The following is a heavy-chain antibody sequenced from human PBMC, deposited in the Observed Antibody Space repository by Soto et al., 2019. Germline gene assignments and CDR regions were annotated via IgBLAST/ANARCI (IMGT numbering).Heavy chain of an antibody. V-gene: IGHV4-39*01. D-gene: IGHD1-7*01. CDR1: GASIRSSSYY. CDR2: IYYSGST. CDR3: ARLNAGTTYYYYGMDV. J-gene: IGHJ6*02. Sequence: PSETLSLTCTVSGASIRSSSYYWGWIRQPPGKGLEWIGSIYYSGSTYYNPSLKSRVTISVDTSKNQFSLKLSSVTAADTALYYCARLNAGTTYYYYGMDVWGQGTTVTVS.